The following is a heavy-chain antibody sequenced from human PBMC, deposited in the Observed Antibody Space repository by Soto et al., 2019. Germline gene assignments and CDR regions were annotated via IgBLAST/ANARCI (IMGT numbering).Heavy chain of an antibody. CDR1: GYSFTSYW. J-gene: IGHJ4*02. CDR3: ARVDLYYYDSSGPSQYYFDY. CDR2: IYPGDSDT. V-gene: IGHV5-51*01. Sequence: PRESLKISCKGSGYSFTSYWIGWVRQMPGKGLEWMGIIYPGDSDTRYSPSFQGQVTISADKSISTAYLQWSSLKASDTAMYYCARVDLYYYDSSGPSQYYFDYWGQGTLVTVSS. D-gene: IGHD3-22*01.